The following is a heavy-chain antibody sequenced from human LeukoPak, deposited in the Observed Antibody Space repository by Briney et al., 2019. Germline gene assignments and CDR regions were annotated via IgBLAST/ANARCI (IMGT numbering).Heavy chain of an antibody. Sequence: GGSLRLSCAASGFTFSSYSMNWVRQAPGKGLEWVSAISGSGGSTYYADSVKGRFTISRDNSKNTLYLQMNSPRAEDTAVYYCAKTGYSSGWSYFFDYWGQGTLVTVSS. CDR1: GFTFSSYS. CDR2: ISGSGGST. V-gene: IGHV3-23*01. D-gene: IGHD6-19*01. CDR3: AKTGYSSGWSYFFDY. J-gene: IGHJ4*02.